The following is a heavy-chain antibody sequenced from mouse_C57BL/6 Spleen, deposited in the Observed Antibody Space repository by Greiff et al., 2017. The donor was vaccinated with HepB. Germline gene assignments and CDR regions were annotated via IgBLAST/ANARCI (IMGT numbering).Heavy chain of an antibody. CDR2: IYPGGGYT. CDR1: GYTFTNYW. CDR3: ARSYYGSVYYYAMDY. V-gene: IGHV1-63*01. D-gene: IGHD1-1*01. Sequence: VQLQQSGAELVRPGTSVKMSCKASGYTFTNYWIGWAKQRPGHGLEWIGDIYPGGGYTNYNEKFKGKATLTADKSSSTAYMQFSSLTSEDSAIYDCARSYYGSVYYYAMDYWGQGTSVTVSS. J-gene: IGHJ4*01.